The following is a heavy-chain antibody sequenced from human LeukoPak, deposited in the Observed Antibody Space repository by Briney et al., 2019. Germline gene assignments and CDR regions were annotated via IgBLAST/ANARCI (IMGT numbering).Heavy chain of an antibody. J-gene: IGHJ4*02. CDR3: ARVSAMANFDY. Sequence: GGSLRLSCAASGFTFSSYSMNWVRQAPGKGLEWVSSISSSRTYIYYADSVKGRFGISRDNAENSLYLQMNSLRAEDTALYYCARVSAMANFDYWGQGTLVTVSS. D-gene: IGHD5-18*01. CDR1: GFTFSSYS. V-gene: IGHV3-21*04. CDR2: ISSSRTYI.